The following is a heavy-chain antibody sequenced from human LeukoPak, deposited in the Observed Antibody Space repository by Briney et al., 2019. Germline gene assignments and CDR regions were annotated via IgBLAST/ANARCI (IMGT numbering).Heavy chain of an antibody. CDR1: GFTFSSYA. Sequence: GRSLRLSCAASGFTFSSYAMHWGRQAPGKGLEWVAVISYDGSNKYYADSVKGRFTISRDNSKNTLYLQMNSLRAEDTAVYYCARRRFDYWGQGTLVTVSS. J-gene: IGHJ4*02. CDR3: ARRRFDY. CDR2: ISYDGSNK. V-gene: IGHV3-30*04.